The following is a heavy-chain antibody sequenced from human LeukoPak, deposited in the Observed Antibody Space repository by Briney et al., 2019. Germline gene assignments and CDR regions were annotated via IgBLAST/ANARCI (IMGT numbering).Heavy chain of an antibody. CDR2: ISYDGSNK. CDR1: GFTFSSYA. J-gene: IGHJ4*02. CDR3: ASETWQQLAPR. D-gene: IGHD6-13*01. V-gene: IGHV3-30-3*01. Sequence: PGGSLRLSCAASGFTFSSYAMHWVRQAPGKGLEWVAVISYDGSNKYYADSVKGRFTISRDNSKNTLYLQMNSLRAEDTAVYYCASETWQQLAPRWGQGTLVTVSS.